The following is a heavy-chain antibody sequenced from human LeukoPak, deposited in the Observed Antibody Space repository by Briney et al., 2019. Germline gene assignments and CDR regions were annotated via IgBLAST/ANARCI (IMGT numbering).Heavy chain of an antibody. Sequence: PSETLSLTCNVSGGSINSSSYYWGWIRQSPETGLEWIGSMHYSGSTYYNPSLNSRVTISVDTSKNQFSLKLTSVTAADTAVYYCCGSGWFAGPFGYWGQGALVTVSS. CDR2: MHYSGST. CDR3: CGSGWFAGPFGY. CDR1: GGSINSSSYY. V-gene: IGHV4-39*07. D-gene: IGHD6-19*01. J-gene: IGHJ4*02.